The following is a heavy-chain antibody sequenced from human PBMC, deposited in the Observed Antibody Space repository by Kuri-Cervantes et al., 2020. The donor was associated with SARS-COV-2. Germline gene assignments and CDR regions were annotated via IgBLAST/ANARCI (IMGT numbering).Heavy chain of an antibody. CDR1: GGTFSSYV. J-gene: IGHJ4*02. Sequence: SVKVSCKASGGTFSSYVISWVRQAPGQGLEWMGGIIPIFGTANYAQKFQGRVTITADESTSTAYMELSSLRSEDTAVYYCARAADTAPPPYDILTGYYFDYWGQGTLVTVSS. CDR2: IIPIFGTA. CDR3: ARAADTAPPPYDILTGYYFDY. V-gene: IGHV1-69*13. D-gene: IGHD3-9*01.